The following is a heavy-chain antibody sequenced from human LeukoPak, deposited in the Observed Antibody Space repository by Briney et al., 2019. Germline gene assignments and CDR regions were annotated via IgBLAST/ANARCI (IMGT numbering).Heavy chain of an antibody. CDR3: AREGGYDLVNDY. Sequence: ASVEISCKASRYTFTDYYIHWVRQAPGQGLEWMGRINPNSGGTNYAQKFQGRVTMTRDTSISTAYMELSRLRSDDTAVYYCAREGGYDLVNDYWGQGTLVTVSS. CDR2: INPNSGGT. J-gene: IGHJ4*02. CDR1: RYTFTDYY. D-gene: IGHD5-12*01. V-gene: IGHV1-2*06.